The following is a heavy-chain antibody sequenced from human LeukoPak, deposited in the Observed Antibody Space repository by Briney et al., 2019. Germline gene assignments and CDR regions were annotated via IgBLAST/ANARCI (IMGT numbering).Heavy chain of an antibody. J-gene: IGHJ6*02. V-gene: IGHV1-46*01. CDR2: INPSGGST. D-gene: IGHD5-12*01. CDR3: ARGGYTDDYYYYGMDV. CDR1: GYTFTSYY. Sequence: ASVKVSCKASGYTFTSYYMHWVRQAPGQGLEWVGIINPSGGSTSYAQKFQGRVTMTRDTSTSTVYMELSSPRSEDTAVYYCARGGYTDDYYYYGMDVWGQGTTVTVSS.